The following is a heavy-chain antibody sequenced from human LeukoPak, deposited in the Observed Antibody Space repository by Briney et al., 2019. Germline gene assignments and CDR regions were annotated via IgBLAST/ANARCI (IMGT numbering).Heavy chain of an antibody. J-gene: IGHJ4*02. D-gene: IGHD3-10*01. V-gene: IGHV3-30*02. Sequence: PGGSPRLSCAASGFTFSSYGMHWVRQAPGKGLEWVAFIRYDGSNKYYADSVKGRFTISRDNSKNTLYLQMNSLRAEDTAVYYCAVSSSTIRGFDYWGQGTLVTVSS. CDR3: AVSSSTIRGFDY. CDR1: GFTFSSYG. CDR2: IRYDGSNK.